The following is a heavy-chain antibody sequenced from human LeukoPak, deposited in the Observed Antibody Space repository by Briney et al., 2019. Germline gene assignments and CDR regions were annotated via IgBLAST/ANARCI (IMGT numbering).Heavy chain of an antibody. Sequence: PGGSLRLSCAASGFTFNSYWMHWVRQAPGEGLVWVSRINSDGTGTTYADSVKGRFTISRDNAKNTLYLQMNSLRAEDTAVYYCARDFSGWYYNWFDPWGQGTLVTVSS. V-gene: IGHV3-74*01. CDR3: ARDFSGWYYNWFDP. J-gene: IGHJ5*02. CDR2: INSDGTGT. CDR1: GFTFNSYW. D-gene: IGHD6-19*01.